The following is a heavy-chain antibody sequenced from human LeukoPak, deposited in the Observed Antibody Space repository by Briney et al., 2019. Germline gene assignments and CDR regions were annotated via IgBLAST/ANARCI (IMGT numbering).Heavy chain of an antibody. CDR2: INPNSGGT. CDR3: AREGPTDGSGSYYFDY. Sequence: ASVKVSCKASGYTFTGYYMHWVRQAPGQGLEWMGWINPNSGGTNYAQKFQGRVTMTRDTSISTAYMELSRLRSDDTAVYYGAREGPTDGSGSYYFDYWGQGTLVTVSS. D-gene: IGHD3-10*01. CDR1: GYTFTGYY. J-gene: IGHJ4*02. V-gene: IGHV1-2*02.